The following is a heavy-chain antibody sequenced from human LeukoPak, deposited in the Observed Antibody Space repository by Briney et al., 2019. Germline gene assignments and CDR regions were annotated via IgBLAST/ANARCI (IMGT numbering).Heavy chain of an antibody. J-gene: IGHJ4*02. V-gene: IGHV3-30*03. CDR2: ISFDGSTE. Sequence: PGGSLRLSCAVSGLTFSYYGMHWVRQAPGKGLEWVALISFDGSTEYYAGSVKGRFTISRDNSKNTLYLQMNSLRDEDTAVYYCARDRGLSSLLRLLDYWGQGTLVTVSS. D-gene: IGHD6-6*01. CDR1: GLTFSYYG. CDR3: ARDRGLSSLLRLLDY.